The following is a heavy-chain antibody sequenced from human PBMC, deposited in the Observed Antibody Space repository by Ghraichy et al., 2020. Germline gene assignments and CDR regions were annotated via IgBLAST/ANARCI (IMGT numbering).Heavy chain of an antibody. CDR2: INHSGST. CDR3: ARGGEVIARYFDWLLPPFDY. V-gene: IGHV4-34*01. D-gene: IGHD3-9*01. J-gene: IGHJ4*02. CDR1: GGSFSGYY. Sequence: SETLSLTCAVYGGSFSGYYWSWIRQPPGKGLEWIGEINHSGSTNYNPSLKSRVTISVDTSKNQFSLKLSSVTAADTAVYYCARGGEVIARYFDWLLPPFDYWGQGTVVTVSS.